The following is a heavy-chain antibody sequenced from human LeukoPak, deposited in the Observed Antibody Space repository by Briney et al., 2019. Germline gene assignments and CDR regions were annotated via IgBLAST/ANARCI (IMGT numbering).Heavy chain of an antibody. J-gene: IGHJ4*02. D-gene: IGHD4-17*01. V-gene: IGHV3-74*01. CDR3: ARDPFYGDADFDY. CDR2: IKSDGSST. CDR1: GFTFSDYW. Sequence: PGGSLRLSCAASGFTFSDYWMPWVRQAPGKGLVWVSRIKSDGSSTTYADSVKGRFTISRDNAKNMMYLQMNSLRAEDTAVYYCARDPFYGDADFDYWGQGTLVTVSS.